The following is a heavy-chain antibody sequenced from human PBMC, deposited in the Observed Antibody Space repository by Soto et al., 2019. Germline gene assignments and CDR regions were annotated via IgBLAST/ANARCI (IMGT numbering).Heavy chain of an antibody. CDR1: GYTFTSYG. CDR2: ISAYNGNT. CDR3: ARNVVRGVIIFPLSE. Sequence: ASVKVSCKASGYTFTSYGISWVRQAPGQGLEWMGWISAYNGNTNYAQKLQGRVTMTTDTSTSTAYMELRSLRSDDTAVYYCARNVVRGVIIFPLSEWGQGTLVTVSS. J-gene: IGHJ4*02. D-gene: IGHD3-10*01. V-gene: IGHV1-18*01.